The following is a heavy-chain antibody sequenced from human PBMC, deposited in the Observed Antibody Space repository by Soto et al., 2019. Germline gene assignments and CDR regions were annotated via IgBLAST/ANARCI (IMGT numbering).Heavy chain of an antibody. J-gene: IGHJ1*01. CDR1: VFTFSSYS. D-gene: IGHD6-13*01. CDR3: ARDSSSWYYFHH. CDR2: ISSSSSYI. V-gene: IGHV3-21*01. Sequence: VGSLRLSCAASVFTFSSYSMNWVRQAPGKGLEWVSSISSSSSYIYYADSVKGRFTISRDNAKNSLYLQMNSLRAEDTAVYYCARDSSSWYYFHHRGQGTMVTVX.